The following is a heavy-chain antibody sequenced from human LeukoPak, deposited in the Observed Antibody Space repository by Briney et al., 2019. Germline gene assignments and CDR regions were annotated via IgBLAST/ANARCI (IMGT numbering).Heavy chain of an antibody. V-gene: IGHV3-23*01. Sequence: QPGGSLRLSCAASGSTFSSYAMSWVRQAPGKGLEWVSAISGSGGSTYYADSGKGRSTISRDNSKNTLYLQMNSLRAEDTAVYYCAKLEGCSGGSCYGYYFDDWGQGTLVTVPT. CDR2: ISGSGGST. J-gene: IGHJ4*02. D-gene: IGHD2-15*01. CDR3: AKLEGCSGGSCYGYYFDD. CDR1: GSTFSSYA.